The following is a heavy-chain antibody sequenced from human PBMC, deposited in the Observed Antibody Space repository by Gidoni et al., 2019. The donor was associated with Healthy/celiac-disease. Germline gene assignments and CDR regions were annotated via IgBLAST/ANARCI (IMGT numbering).Heavy chain of an antibody. CDR2: ISYDGSNK. CDR1: GFTFSSYC. J-gene: IGHJ6*02. CDR3: AKGFYYYGMDV. Sequence: QVQLVESGGGVVQPGRSLRLSCAAAGFTFSSYCMHWVRKAPGKGLEWVAVISYDGSNKYYADSVKGRFTIARDNSKNTLYLQMNSLRAEDTAVYYCAKGFYYYGMDVWGQGTTVTVSS. V-gene: IGHV3-30*18.